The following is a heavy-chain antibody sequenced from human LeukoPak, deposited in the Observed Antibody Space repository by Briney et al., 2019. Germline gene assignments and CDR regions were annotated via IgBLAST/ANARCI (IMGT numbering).Heavy chain of an antibody. V-gene: IGHV3-48*03. CDR3: ARVYDTSGYKTPPPDY. D-gene: IGHD3-22*01. Sequence: GCLRLSCAGSGLPFSSYEMNWVRQAPGKGLEWISCITSRGTTIYYADSVKGRFTISRDNAENSLYLQMNSLRVEDTGVYYCARVYDTSGYKTPPPDYWGQGTLVTDSS. J-gene: IGHJ4*02. CDR1: GLPFSSYE. CDR2: ITSRGTTI.